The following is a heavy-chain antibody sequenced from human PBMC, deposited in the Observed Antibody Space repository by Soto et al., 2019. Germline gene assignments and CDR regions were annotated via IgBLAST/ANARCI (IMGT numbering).Heavy chain of an antibody. CDR2: ISSSSYI. V-gene: IGHV3-21*01. CDR1: GFTFSSYS. J-gene: IGHJ6*02. D-gene: IGHD2-21*01. CDR3: ARATPRVRGGMDV. Sequence: GGSLRLSCAASGFTFSSYSMNWVRQAPGKGLEWVSSISSSSYIYYADSVKGRFTISRDNAKNSLYLQMNSLRAEDTAVYYCARATPRVRGGMDVWGQGTTVTVSS.